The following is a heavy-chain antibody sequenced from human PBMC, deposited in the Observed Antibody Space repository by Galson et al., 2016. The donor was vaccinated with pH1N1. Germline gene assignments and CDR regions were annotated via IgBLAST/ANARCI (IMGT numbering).Heavy chain of an antibody. V-gene: IGHV3-48*03. CDR2: ISSSGSAI. CDR1: DFTFSSYE. J-gene: IGHJ3*02. Sequence: SLRLSCAASDFTFSSYEMSWVRQAPGKGLEWVAYISSSGSAIYYTDSVEGRFTISRENAGNSRFLQMSSLRAEDTAVYYCARDTSAHAPRPYGAFDIWGQGTMVTVSS. CDR3: ARDTSAHAPRPYGAFDI. D-gene: IGHD3-16*01.